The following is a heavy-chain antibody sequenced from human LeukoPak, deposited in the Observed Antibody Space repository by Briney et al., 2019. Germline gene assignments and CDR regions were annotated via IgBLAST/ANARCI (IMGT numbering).Heavy chain of an antibody. J-gene: IGHJ4*02. CDR2: INYSGST. V-gene: IGHV4-59*08. D-gene: IGHD4-11*01. CDR1: GGSISSYY. CDR3: ARHTYSDYIVFNY. Sequence: PSETLSLTCTVSGGSISSYYWSWIRQPPGKGLEWIRYINYSGSTNYNPSLKSRVTISTDTSKNQFSLKLSSVTAADTAVYYCARHTYSDYIVFNYWGQGTLVTVSS.